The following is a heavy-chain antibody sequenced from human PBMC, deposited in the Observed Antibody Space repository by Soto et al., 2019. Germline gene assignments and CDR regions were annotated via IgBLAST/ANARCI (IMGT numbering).Heavy chain of an antibody. J-gene: IGHJ4*02. Sequence: QVQLQESGPGLVKPSETLSLTCTVSGGSISSYYWSWIRQPPGKGLEWIGYVYYSGSTNYNPSLKSRVTISVDTSKNQCALKLSSVTAADTAVYYCARRWGRTFDSWGQGTLVTVSS. D-gene: IGHD1-26*01. CDR2: VYYSGST. V-gene: IGHV4-59*08. CDR1: GGSISSYY. CDR3: ARRWGRTFDS.